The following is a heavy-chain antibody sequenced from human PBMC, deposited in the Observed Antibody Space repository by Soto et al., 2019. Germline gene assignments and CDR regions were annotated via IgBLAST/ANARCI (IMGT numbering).Heavy chain of an antibody. D-gene: IGHD3-22*01. CDR3: ARDRFLLHGVNPDIGIGV. J-gene: IGHJ6*02. CDR2: ISYDEINK. V-gene: IGHV3-30-3*01. CDR1: AFTFRSYG. Sequence: QVRLVESGGGVVQPGRSLRLSCAASAFTFRSYGMHWVRQAPGKGLEWLAIISYDEINKYYADSVKGRFTISRENSKNTWYRHVNRLRAEDTAVYFCARDRFLLHGVNPDIGIGVLVQGTAV.